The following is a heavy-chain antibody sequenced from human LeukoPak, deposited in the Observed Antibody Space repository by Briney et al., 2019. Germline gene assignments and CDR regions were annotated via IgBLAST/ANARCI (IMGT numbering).Heavy chain of an antibody. CDR2: INPNSGGT. V-gene: IGHV1-2*02. CDR3: PRATAFLLWFGELMGAFDI. Sequence: ASVKGSCKASGYTFTGYDMHWVRQAPGQGLEWMGWINPNSGGTNYAQKFHGRVTMTRDTSISTAYMELSRLRSDDTAAYDCPRATAFLLWFGELMGAFDIWGQGTMVTVSS. D-gene: IGHD3-10*01. CDR1: GYTFTGYD. J-gene: IGHJ3*02.